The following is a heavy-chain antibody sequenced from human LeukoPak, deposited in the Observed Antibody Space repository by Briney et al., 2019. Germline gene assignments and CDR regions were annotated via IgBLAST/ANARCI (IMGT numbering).Heavy chain of an antibody. CDR2: IYYSGST. J-gene: IGHJ4*02. Sequence: SETLSLTCTVSGGSISGSSYYWGWIRQPPGKGLGWIGSIYYSGSTYYKPSLKSRVPMSVDTSKNQFSLKLSSVTAADTAVYYCARPQRYSNYALDYWGQGTLVTVSS. CDR1: GGSISGSSYY. CDR3: ARPQRYSNYALDY. V-gene: IGHV4-39*01. D-gene: IGHD4-11*01.